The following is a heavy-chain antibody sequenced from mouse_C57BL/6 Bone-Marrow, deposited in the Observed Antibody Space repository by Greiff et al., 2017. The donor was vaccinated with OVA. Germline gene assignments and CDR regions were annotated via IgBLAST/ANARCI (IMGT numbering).Heavy chain of an antibody. CDR3: ARAGTHYDYGWFAY. Sequence: QVQLQQPGAELVKPGASVKMSCKASGYTFTSYWITWVKQRPGQGLEWIGDIYPGSGSTNYNEKFKSKATLTVDTSSSTAYMQLSSLTSEDSAVYYCARAGTHYDYGWFAYWGQGTLVTVSA. J-gene: IGHJ3*01. CDR1: GYTFTSYW. CDR2: IYPGSGST. D-gene: IGHD2-4*01. V-gene: IGHV1-55*01.